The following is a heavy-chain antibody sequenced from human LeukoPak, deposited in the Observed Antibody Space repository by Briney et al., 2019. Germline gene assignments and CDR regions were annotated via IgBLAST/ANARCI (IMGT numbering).Heavy chain of an antibody. CDR3: ARDSLTIPDAFDI. D-gene: IGHD2-15*01. CDR2: ISSSSSYM. Sequence: PGGSLRLSCAASGFTFSSYSMNWVRQAPGKGLEWVSYISSSSSYMYYADSVKGRFTISRDNAKNSLYLQMNSLRAEDAAVYYCARDSLTIPDAFDIWGPGTIVTVSS. J-gene: IGHJ3*02. CDR1: GFTFSSYS. V-gene: IGHV3-21*01.